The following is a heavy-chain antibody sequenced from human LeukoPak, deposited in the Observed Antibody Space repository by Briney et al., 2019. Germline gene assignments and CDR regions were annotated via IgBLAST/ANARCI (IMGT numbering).Heavy chain of an antibody. J-gene: IGHJ6*02. V-gene: IGHV1-8*01. D-gene: IGHD2-15*01. Sequence: GASVKVSCEASGYAFTSYDINWVRQATGQGPEWMGWMNPNSGDTGYAQKFQGRVTMTRNPSISTAYIEVSGLRSEDTAVYYCARGWDQLGYCSGDSCHSMDVWGQGTTVTVSS. CDR1: GYAFTSYD. CDR3: ARGWDQLGYCSGDSCHSMDV. CDR2: MNPNSGDT.